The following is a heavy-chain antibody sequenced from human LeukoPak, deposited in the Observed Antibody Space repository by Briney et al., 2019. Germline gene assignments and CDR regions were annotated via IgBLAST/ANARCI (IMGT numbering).Heavy chain of an antibody. Sequence: ASVTVSCKVSGYTLTELSIHWVRQAPGKGLEWMGGFDPEDGETIYAQKFQGRVTMTEDTSTDTAYMELSSLRSEDTAVYYCATASMSKTPDFDYWAQGTLVTVSS. J-gene: IGHJ4*02. V-gene: IGHV1-24*01. CDR2: FDPEDGET. CDR3: ATASMSKTPDFDY. CDR1: GYTLTELS. D-gene: IGHD2/OR15-2a*01.